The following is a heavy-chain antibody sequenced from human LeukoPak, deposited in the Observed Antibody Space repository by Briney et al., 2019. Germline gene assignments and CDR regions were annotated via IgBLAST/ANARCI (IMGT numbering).Heavy chain of an antibody. J-gene: IGHJ4*02. CDR2: IYTSGST. CDR3: ARGPHYALGIYFDY. CDR1: GDSISSYY. Sequence: KPSETLSLTCTVSGDSISSYYWSWIRQPAGKGLEYIGRIYTSGSTNYNPSLKSRVTMPVDTSKNQFSLKLSSVTAADTAVYYCARGPHYALGIYFDYWGQGTLVTVSS. V-gene: IGHV4-4*07. D-gene: IGHD7-27*01.